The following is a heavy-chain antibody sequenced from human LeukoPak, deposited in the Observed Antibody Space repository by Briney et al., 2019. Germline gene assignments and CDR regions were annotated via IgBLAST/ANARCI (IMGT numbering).Heavy chain of an antibody. CDR3: ARDDGSYSRSPGLDS. CDR2: ISSSSRFL. CDR1: GFTFSSYS. D-gene: IGHD1-26*01. J-gene: IGHJ4*02. V-gene: IGHV3-21*01. Sequence: PGGSLRLSCAASGFTFSSYSMNWVRQAPGKGLEWVSSISSSSRFLYYADSLKGRFTISRDNAKNSLFLQMNSLRAEDTAVYYCARDDGSYSRSPGLDSWGQGTLVTVSS.